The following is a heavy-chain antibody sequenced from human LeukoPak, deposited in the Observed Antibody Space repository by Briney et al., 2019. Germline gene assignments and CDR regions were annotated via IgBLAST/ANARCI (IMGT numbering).Heavy chain of an antibody. V-gene: IGHV3-43*02. D-gene: IGHD2-2*01. CDR1: GFTFSSYA. Sequence: GGSLRLSCATSGFTFSSYALNWVRQAPGKGLEWVSLISGDGGSTYYADSVKGRFTISRDNSKNSLYLQMNSLRTEDTALYYCAKDLVVPAAPYYYYGMDVWGQGTTVTVSS. J-gene: IGHJ6*02. CDR2: ISGDGGST. CDR3: AKDLVVPAAPYYYYGMDV.